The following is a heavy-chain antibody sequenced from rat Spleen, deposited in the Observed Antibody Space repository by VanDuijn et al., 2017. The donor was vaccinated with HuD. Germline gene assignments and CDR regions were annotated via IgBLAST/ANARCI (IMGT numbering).Heavy chain of an antibody. CDR3: AREVNYGGYYFDY. V-gene: IGHV5-29*01. CDR1: GFTFSDYY. D-gene: IGHD1-11*01. J-gene: IGHJ2*01. CDR2: ISYDGSST. Sequence: EVQLMESGGGLVQPGRSLKLSCAASGFTFSDYYMAWVRQAPTKGLEWVATISYDGSSTYYRDSVKGRFTISRDNAKSTLYLQMDSLRSEDTATYYCAREVNYGGYYFDYWGQGVMVTVSS.